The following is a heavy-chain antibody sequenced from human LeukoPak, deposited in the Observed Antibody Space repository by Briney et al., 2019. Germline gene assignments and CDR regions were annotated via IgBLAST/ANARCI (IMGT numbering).Heavy chain of an antibody. V-gene: IGHV1-18*01. CDR1: GYTFTSYG. Sequence: ASVKVSCKASGYTFTSYGISWVRQAPGQGLEGMGWISAYNCNTNYAQKRQGRVTMTTDTSTSTAYMELRSLRSDDTAVYYCARGNWNYPYYYYYYMDVWGKGTTVTVSS. D-gene: IGHD1-7*01. J-gene: IGHJ6*03. CDR3: ARGNWNYPYYYYYYMDV. CDR2: ISAYNCNT.